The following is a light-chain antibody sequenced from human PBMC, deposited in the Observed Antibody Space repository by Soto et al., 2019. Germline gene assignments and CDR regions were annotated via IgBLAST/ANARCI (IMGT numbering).Light chain of an antibody. J-gene: IGLJ1*01. CDR2: DNN. CDR3: GAWDSSLSADV. V-gene: IGLV1-51*01. Sequence: QSVLTQPPSLSAAPGEQVTISCSGSTSNIGDNYVSWYQQLPGTAPKLLIYDNNKRPSGIPDRFSGSKSGTSATLGITGLQTGDEADYYCGAWDSSLSADVFGTGTKVTVL. CDR1: TSNIGDNY.